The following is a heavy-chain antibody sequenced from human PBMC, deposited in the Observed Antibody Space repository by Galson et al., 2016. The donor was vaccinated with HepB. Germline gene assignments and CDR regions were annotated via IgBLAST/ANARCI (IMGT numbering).Heavy chain of an antibody. CDR3: VRYSSLSSAVVGDNY. CDR2: INADGTT. CDR1: GFTVSNHY. Sequence: SLRLSCAVSGFTVSNHYISWVRQAPGKGLEWVSIINADGTTDYKDSVKGRFTISRNNSKNTVYLQMTTLRAGDTAFYYCVRYSSLSSAVVGDNYWGQGTLVTVSS. J-gene: IGHJ4*02. D-gene: IGHD6-19*01. V-gene: IGHV3-53*03.